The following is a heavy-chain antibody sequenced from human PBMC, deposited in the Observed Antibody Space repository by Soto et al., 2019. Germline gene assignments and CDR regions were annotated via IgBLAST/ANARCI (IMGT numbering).Heavy chain of an antibody. J-gene: IGHJ3*02. CDR3: AKGRGTIVVTDAYDI. Sequence: GGSLRLSCGVSGFSFDDYTMHWVRQAPGKGPEWVASLSWNSGFSGYADSVKGRFTISRDNAQSSVHLQMNNLRTEDTALYYCAKGRGTIVVTDAYDIWGQGTMVTVSS. D-gene: IGHD3-22*01. CDR2: LSWNSGFS. CDR1: GFSFDDYT. V-gene: IGHV3-9*01.